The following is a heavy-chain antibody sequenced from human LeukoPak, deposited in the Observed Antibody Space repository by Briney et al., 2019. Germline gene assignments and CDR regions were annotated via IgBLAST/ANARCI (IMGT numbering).Heavy chain of an antibody. CDR2: ISAYNGNT. Sequence: GASVKVSCKASGHTFTSYGISWVRQAPGQGREWVGWISAYNGNTNYAQKLQGRVTLTTDTSTSTAYMELRSLRSDDTAVYYCARDSGSSWYLDGFDPWGQGTLVTVSS. V-gene: IGHV1-18*01. CDR3: ARDSGSSWYLDGFDP. D-gene: IGHD6-13*01. CDR1: GHTFTSYG. J-gene: IGHJ5*02.